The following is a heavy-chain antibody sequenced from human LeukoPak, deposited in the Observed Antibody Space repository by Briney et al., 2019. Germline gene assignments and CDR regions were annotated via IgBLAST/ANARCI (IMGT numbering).Heavy chain of an antibody. Sequence: GGSLRLSCAASGFTFSSYAMHWVRQAPGKGLEWVAVISYYGSNKYYADSVKGRFTISRDNSKNTLYLQMNSLRAEDTAVYYCARDPLKLGYCSGGSCYGWFDPWGQGTLVTVTS. V-gene: IGHV3-30*04. CDR3: ARDPLKLGYCSGGSCYGWFDP. J-gene: IGHJ5*02. CDR2: ISYYGSNK. CDR1: GFTFSSYA. D-gene: IGHD2-15*01.